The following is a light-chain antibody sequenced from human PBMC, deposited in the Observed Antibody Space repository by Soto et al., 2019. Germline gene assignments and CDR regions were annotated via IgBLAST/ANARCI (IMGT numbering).Light chain of an antibody. J-gene: IGLJ1*01. V-gene: IGLV2-11*01. CDR1: SSDVNDYNY. CDR3: CSYAGSYSYV. Sequence: QCVLTQPGSVSGSPGQSVTISCTGTSSDVNDYNYVSWYQQHPGKAPKLIIYDVTKRPSGVPDRFSGSKSGNTASLTISGLQAEDEADYYCCSYAGSYSYVFGTGTKVTVL. CDR2: DVT.